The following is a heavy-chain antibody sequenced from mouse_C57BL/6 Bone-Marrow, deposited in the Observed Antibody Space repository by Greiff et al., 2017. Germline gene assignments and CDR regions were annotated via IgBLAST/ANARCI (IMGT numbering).Heavy chain of an antibody. Sequence: QVQLQQSGAELVKPGASVKLSCKASGYTFTSYWMHWVKQRPGQGLEWIGEIDPADSDTNYNEKFKGKATLTVDKSSSTAYMQLSSLTSEDSAVYYCARSSSPYYAMDYWGQGTSVTVSS. CDR1: GYTFTSYW. D-gene: IGHD1-1*01. CDR3: ARSSSPYYAMDY. CDR2: IDPADSDT. J-gene: IGHJ4*01. V-gene: IGHV1-69*02.